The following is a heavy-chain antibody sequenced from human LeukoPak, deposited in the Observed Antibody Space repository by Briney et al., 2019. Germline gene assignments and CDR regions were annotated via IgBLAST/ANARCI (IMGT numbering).Heavy chain of an antibody. Sequence: ASVKVSCKASGYTFTCYYMHWVRQAPGQGLEWMGWINPNSGGTNYAQKFQGRVTMTRDTSISTAYMELSRLRSDDTAVYYCARGSGYSSGWSVVDVWGQGTTVTVSS. CDR1: GYTFTCYY. J-gene: IGHJ6*02. D-gene: IGHD6-19*01. CDR2: INPNSGGT. V-gene: IGHV1-2*02. CDR3: ARGSGYSSGWSVVDV.